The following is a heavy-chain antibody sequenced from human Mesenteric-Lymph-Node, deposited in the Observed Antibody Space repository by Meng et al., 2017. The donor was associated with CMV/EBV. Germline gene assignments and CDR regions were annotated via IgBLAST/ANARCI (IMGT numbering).Heavy chain of an antibody. CDR1: GFSLSTSGVG. CDR3: AHSSGIAAAGPFYFDY. Sequence: QITLKESGPTLVNPTQTLTLTCTFSGFSLSTSGVGVGWILQPPENALEWLALIYWDDDQRYSPSLKSRLTITKDTSKNQVVLTMTNMDPVDTATYYCAHSSGIAAAGPFYFDYWGQGSLVTVSS. D-gene: IGHD6-13*01. CDR2: IYWDDDQ. V-gene: IGHV2-5*02. J-gene: IGHJ4*02.